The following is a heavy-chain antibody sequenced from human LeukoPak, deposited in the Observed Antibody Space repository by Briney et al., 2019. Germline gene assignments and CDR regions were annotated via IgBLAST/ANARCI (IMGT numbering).Heavy chain of an antibody. D-gene: IGHD3-16*01. J-gene: IGHJ4*02. CDR3: ARGALGYLDY. Sequence: PSETLSLTCTVSGGSISSYYWSWIRQPPGKGLEWIGYIHYSGSTHYNPSLKSRVTISVDTSKNQVSLKLRSVTAADTAVYYCARGALGYLDYWGQGTLVTVSS. CDR2: IHYSGST. CDR1: GGSISSYY. V-gene: IGHV4-59*01.